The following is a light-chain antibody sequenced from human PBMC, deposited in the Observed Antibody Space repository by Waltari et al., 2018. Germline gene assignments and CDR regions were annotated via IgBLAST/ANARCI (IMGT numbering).Light chain of an antibody. Sequence: EIVLTQSPATLSLSPGERATLSCRASQSVSNFLAWYQQKPGQASRLLIYHASNRATGIPARFSGRGSGTNFTLTISSLEPEDFAVYYCQQRANWPPLTFGGGTRVQIK. CDR1: QSVSNF. J-gene: IGKJ4*01. CDR2: HAS. V-gene: IGKV3-11*01. CDR3: QQRANWPPLT.